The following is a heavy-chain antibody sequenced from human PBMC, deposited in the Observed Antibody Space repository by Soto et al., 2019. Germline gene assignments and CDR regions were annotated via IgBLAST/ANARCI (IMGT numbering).Heavy chain of an antibody. J-gene: IGHJ4*02. CDR1: GFTFSTYW. CDR2: IKEDGGAQ. V-gene: IGHV3-7*01. D-gene: IGHD3-10*01. Sequence: VQLVESGGGLVQPGGSLRLSCAASGFTFSTYWMTWVRQAPGKGLEWVASIKEDGGAQFYVDFVKGRFTISRDNAKNSLFLQMNSLGAEDTAVFCCAIVCFRGDCIGGSCRRNDYWGQGAVVSVCS. CDR3: AIVCFRGDCIGGSCRRNDY.